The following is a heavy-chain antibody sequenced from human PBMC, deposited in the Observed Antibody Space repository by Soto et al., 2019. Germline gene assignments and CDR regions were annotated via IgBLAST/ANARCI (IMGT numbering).Heavy chain of an antibody. CDR2: INHSGST. CDR1: GGSFSGYY. D-gene: IGHD6-13*01. CDR3: ARDAPGAAPY. Sequence: SETLSLTCAVYGGSFSGYYWSWIRQPPGKGLEWIGEINHSGSTNYNPALKSRILISIDTSKNQFSLRLTSVTAADTAVYYCARDAPGAAPYWGQGTLVTVSS. V-gene: IGHV4-34*09. J-gene: IGHJ4*02.